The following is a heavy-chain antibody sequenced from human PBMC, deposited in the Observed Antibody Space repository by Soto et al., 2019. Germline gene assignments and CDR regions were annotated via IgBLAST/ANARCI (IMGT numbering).Heavy chain of an antibody. CDR1: GFTFSSYS. CDR3: ARDVGARSGYSSDHYYSYGMDV. J-gene: IGHJ6*02. V-gene: IGHV3-48*02. Sequence: GGSLRLSCAASGFTFSSYSMSWVRQAPGKGLEWISYISSSSAIIYYADSVKGRFTISRDNAQKSLSLQMNSLRDEDTAVYYCARDVGARSGYSSDHYYSYGMDVWGQGTTVTVSS. D-gene: IGHD3-3*01. CDR2: ISSSSAII.